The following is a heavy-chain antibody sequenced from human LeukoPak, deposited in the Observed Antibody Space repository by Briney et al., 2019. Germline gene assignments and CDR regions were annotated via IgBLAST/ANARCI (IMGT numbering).Heavy chain of an antibody. J-gene: IGHJ6*02. D-gene: IGHD5-12*01. CDR1: GFTFSSYG. Sequence: GGSLRLSCAASGFTFSSYGMHWVRQAPGKGLEWVAVIWYDGSNKYYADSVKGRFTISRDNSKNTLYLQMNSLRAEDTAVYYCSGGYDSDYFFYYGMDVWGQGTTVTVSS. CDR3: SGGYDSDYFFYYGMDV. CDR2: IWYDGSNK. V-gene: IGHV3-33*01.